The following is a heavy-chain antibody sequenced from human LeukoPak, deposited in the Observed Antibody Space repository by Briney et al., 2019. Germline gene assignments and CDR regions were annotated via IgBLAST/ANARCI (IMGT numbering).Heavy chain of an antibody. D-gene: IGHD2-2*01. CDR1: GYTFTSYG. V-gene: IGHV1-18*01. J-gene: IGHJ5*02. CDR2: ISAYNGNT. Sequence: ASVKVSCKASGYTFTSYGISWVRQAPGQGLEWMGWISAYNGNTNYAQKLQGRVTMTTDTSTSTGYMELRSLRSDDTAVYYCARDVRKYRYWFDPWGQGTLVTVSS. CDR3: ARDVRKYRYWFDP.